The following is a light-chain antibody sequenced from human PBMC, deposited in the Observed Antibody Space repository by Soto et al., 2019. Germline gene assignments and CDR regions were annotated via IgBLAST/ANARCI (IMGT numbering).Light chain of an antibody. Sequence: QSVLTQPPSVSGSPGQSVTISCTGTSSDVGSYNRLSWYQQPPGTAPKLIMYEVNTRPSGVPDRFSGSKSGNTAYLTISGLQVEDEAEYFCFSFTTTSTHVFGTGTKVTVL. V-gene: IGLV2-18*02. J-gene: IGLJ1*01. CDR2: EVN. CDR3: FSFTTTSTHV. CDR1: SSDVGSYNR.